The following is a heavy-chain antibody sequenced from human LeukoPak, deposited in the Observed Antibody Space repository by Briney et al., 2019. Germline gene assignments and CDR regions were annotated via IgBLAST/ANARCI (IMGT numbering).Heavy chain of an antibody. V-gene: IGHV1-18*01. CDR2: ISAENGNT. CDR1: GYTFTSYG. D-gene: IGHD2-2*01. Sequence: ASVKVSCKASGYTFTSYGINWVRQAPGQGLEWMGWISAENGNTKYAQKLQGRVTMTTDTSTSTAYMELRSLRSDDTAVCYCATYYCSRSSCYPYHFDYWGQGTLVTVSS. J-gene: IGHJ4*02. CDR3: ATYYCSRSSCYPYHFDY.